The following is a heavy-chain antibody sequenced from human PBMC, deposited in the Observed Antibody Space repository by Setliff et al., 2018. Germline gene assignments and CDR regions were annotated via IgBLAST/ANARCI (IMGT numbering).Heavy chain of an antibody. V-gene: IGHV3-11*04. Sequence: GGSLRLSCAASGLTFDNYAFSWVRQAPGKGLEWISAISADGSGITIYYADSVRGRFTISRDNAKNSLYLQMNSLRAEDTAVYYCARDGVAYGMDVWGQGTTVTVSS. D-gene: IGHD2-15*01. J-gene: IGHJ6*02. CDR2: ISADGSGITI. CDR1: GLTFDNYA. CDR3: ARDGVAYGMDV.